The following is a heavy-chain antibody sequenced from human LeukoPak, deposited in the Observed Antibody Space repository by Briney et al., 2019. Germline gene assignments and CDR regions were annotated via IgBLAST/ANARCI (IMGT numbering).Heavy chain of an antibody. Sequence: PSETLSLTCAVYGGSFSGYYWSWIRQPPGKGLEWIGEINHSGSTNYNPSLKSRVTMSVDTSKNQFSLKLSSVTAADTAVYYCASTRAYYDILTGYYEYYMDVWGKGTTVTISS. CDR1: GGSFSGYY. V-gene: IGHV4-34*01. J-gene: IGHJ6*03. CDR2: INHSGST. D-gene: IGHD3-9*01. CDR3: ASTRAYYDILTGYYEYYMDV.